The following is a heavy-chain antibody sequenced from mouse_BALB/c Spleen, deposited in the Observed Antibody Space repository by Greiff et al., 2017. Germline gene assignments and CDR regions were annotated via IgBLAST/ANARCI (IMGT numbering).Heavy chain of an antibody. J-gene: IGHJ1*01. CDR1: GFTFNTYA. D-gene: IGHD2-1*01. CDR2: IRSKSNNYAT. CDR3: VRVYGNYWYFDV. V-gene: IGHV10-1*02. Sequence: EVKVVESGGGLVQPKGSLKLSCAASGFTFNTYAMNWVRQAPGKGLEWVARIRSKSNNYATYYADSVKDRFTISRDDSQSMLYLQMNNLKTEDTAMYYCVRVYGNYWYFDVWGAGTTVTVSS.